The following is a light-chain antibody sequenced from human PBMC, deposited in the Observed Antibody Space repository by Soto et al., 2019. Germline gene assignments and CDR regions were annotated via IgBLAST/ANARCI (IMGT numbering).Light chain of an antibody. CDR1: QSISSW. Sequence: DIQMTQSPSTLSASVGDRVTITCRASQSISSWLAWYQQKPGKAPNLLIYKASSLESGVPSRFSGSGSGTEFTLTIRSLQPDDFATYYCQHYNSYPLTFGGGTKVEIK. J-gene: IGKJ4*01. CDR2: KAS. CDR3: QHYNSYPLT. V-gene: IGKV1-5*03.